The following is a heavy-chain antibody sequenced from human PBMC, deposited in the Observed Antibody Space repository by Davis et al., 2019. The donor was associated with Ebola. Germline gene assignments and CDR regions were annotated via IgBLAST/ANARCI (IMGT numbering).Heavy chain of an antibody. Sequence: ASVKVSCESSGYTFTSYGLVWVRQAPGLGLEWMGWISGFNTNTNFAQKFQGRVTVSKDTSTNKAYMDLRSLTSDDTAIYYCARAPNYDVLTGTSSYYFDYWGQGTLVTVSS. CDR3: ARAPNYDVLTGTSSYYFDY. D-gene: IGHD3-9*01. V-gene: IGHV1-18*04. J-gene: IGHJ4*02. CDR2: ISGFNTNT. CDR1: GYTFTSYG.